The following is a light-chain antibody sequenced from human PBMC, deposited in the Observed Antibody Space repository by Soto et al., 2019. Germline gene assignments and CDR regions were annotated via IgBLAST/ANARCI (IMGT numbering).Light chain of an antibody. CDR3: SSYTSSSTL. Sequence: QSALTQPASVSGSPGQSITISCTGTSTDPATYDLVSWYQQHPGKAPQLIIYEVAKRPSGVSARFSGSKSGNTASLTISGLQAEDEADYYCSSYTSSSTLFGGGTKLTVL. V-gene: IGLV2-14*02. J-gene: IGLJ2*01. CDR1: STDPATYDL. CDR2: EVA.